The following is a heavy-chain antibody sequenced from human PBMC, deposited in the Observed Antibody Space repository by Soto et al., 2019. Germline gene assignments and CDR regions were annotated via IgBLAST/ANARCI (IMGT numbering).Heavy chain of an antibody. CDR2: ISYDGSNK. CDR3: AREYYGDYYYYGMDV. V-gene: IGHV3-30-3*01. J-gene: IGHJ6*02. D-gene: IGHD3-3*01. Sequence: GGSLRLSCAASGFTFSSYAMHWVRQAPGKGLEWVAVISYDGSNKYYADSVKGRFTISRDNSKNTLYLQMNSLRAEDTAVYYCAREYYGDYYYYGMDVWGQGTTVTVSS. CDR1: GFTFSSYA.